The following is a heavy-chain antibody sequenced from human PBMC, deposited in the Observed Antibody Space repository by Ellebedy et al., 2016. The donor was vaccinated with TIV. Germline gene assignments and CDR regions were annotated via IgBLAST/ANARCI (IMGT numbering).Heavy chain of an antibody. J-gene: IGHJ4*02. Sequence: GESLKISXGASGFTFSSYSMNWLRQAPGKGLEWVSYIASSSTIYYADSVKGRFTISRDNARSSLYLQLNSLGAEDTAVYYCARGRYNWNDAGYFDSWGQGTLVTVSS. CDR3: ARGRYNWNDAGYFDS. V-gene: IGHV3-48*04. D-gene: IGHD1-1*01. CDR1: GFTFSSYS. CDR2: IASSSTI.